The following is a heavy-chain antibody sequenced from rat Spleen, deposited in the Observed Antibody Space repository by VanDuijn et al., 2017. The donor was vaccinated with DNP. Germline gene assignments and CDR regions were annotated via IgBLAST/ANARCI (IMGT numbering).Heavy chain of an antibody. V-gene: IGHV5-17*01. J-gene: IGHJ2*01. CDR3: AREGYYYFDY. D-gene: IGHD2-5*01. CDR2: IIFDGSSS. Sequence: EVQLVESGGGLVQPGNSLKLSCAASGFTFSDYAMTWVRQSPRKGLEWLATIIFDGSSSFYRDSVKGRFTISRDNAKNTQYLQMDSLRSEDTATYYCAREGYYYFDYWGQGVMVTVSS. CDR1: GFTFSDYA.